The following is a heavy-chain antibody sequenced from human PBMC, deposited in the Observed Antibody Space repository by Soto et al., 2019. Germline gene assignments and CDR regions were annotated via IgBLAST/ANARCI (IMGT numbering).Heavy chain of an antibody. Sequence: GGSLRLSCAASGFTFSNYAMSWVRQAPGKGLEWVSGINNNGGITHYADSVKGRFTISRDNSKNTLYLQINSLRAEDTAVYYCAQAHTSGWSSYYYYGLDVWGQGTTVPVSS. CDR3: AQAHTSGWSSYYYYGLDV. D-gene: IGHD6-19*01. J-gene: IGHJ6*02. CDR2: INNNGGIT. V-gene: IGHV3-23*01. CDR1: GFTFSNYA.